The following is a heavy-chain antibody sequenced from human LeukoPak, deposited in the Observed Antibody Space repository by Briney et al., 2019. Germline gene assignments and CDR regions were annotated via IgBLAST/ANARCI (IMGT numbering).Heavy chain of an antibody. D-gene: IGHD5-12*01. Sequence: GGSLRLSCAASGFTFSSYGMHWVRQAPGKGLEWVAVISYDGSNKYNADSVKGRFTISRDNAKNTLYLQMDSLRADDMAVYYCARARRGMVATNDCWGQGTLVSVSS. J-gene: IGHJ4*02. CDR1: GFTFSSYG. CDR2: ISYDGSNK. CDR3: ARARRGMVATNDC. V-gene: IGHV3-30*03.